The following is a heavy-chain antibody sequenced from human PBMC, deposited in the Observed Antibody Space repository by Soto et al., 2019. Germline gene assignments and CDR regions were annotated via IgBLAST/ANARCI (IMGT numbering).Heavy chain of an antibody. D-gene: IGHD1-26*01. V-gene: IGHV6-1*01. CDR1: GYSVSSNSAG. J-gene: IGHJ4*01. Sequence: SQTLSLTCAITGYSVSSNSAGWSWVRQSPSRGREWLGRTYYRSKWYYEYAVSVRGRITINPDTSKNQYSLQLNSVTPEDTAVYFCARGEQYSGRIFDHWGQGTLVTVSS. CDR3: ARGEQYSGRIFDH. CDR2: TYYRSKWYY.